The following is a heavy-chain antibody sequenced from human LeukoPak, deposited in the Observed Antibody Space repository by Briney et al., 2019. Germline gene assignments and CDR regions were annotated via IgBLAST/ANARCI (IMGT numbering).Heavy chain of an antibody. D-gene: IGHD2-8*01. CDR3: AKDPAPEEGMVAEYFQH. CDR1: GFTFSSYG. J-gene: IGHJ1*01. Sequence: GRSLRLSCAASGFTFSSYGMHWVGQAPGKGLEWVAVISYDGSNKYYADSVKGRFTISRDNSKNTLYLQMNSLRAEDTAVYYCAKDPAPEEGMVAEYFQHWGQGTLVTVSS. V-gene: IGHV3-30*18. CDR2: ISYDGSNK.